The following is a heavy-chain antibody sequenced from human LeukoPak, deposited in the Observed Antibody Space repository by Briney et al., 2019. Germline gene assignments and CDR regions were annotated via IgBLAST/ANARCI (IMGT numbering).Heavy chain of an antibody. D-gene: IGHD2-2*01. J-gene: IGHJ6*03. Sequence: SETLSLTCTVSGGSISSSSYYWGWIRQPPGKGLEWIGSIYYSGSTYYNPSLKSRVTISVDTSKNQFSLKLSSVTAADTAVFYCARGAGYCSSTSCPYYMDVWGEGTTVTVSS. CDR2: IYYSGST. CDR3: ARGAGYCSSTSCPYYMDV. CDR1: GGSISSSSYY. V-gene: IGHV4-39*07.